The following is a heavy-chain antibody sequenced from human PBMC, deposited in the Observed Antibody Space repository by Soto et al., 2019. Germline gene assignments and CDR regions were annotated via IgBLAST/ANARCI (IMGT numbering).Heavy chain of an antibody. J-gene: IGHJ6*02. V-gene: IGHV3-33*01. CDR1: GFTFSSYG. CDR3: ARDYQDPGGDMDV. CDR2: IWYDGSNK. Sequence: PGGSLRLSCAPSGFTFSSYGMHWVRQAPCKGLEWVAGIWYDGSNKYYADSVEGRLTISRDNSKNTLYLQMNSLRAEDTAVYYCARDYQDPGGDMDVWGQGTTVTVS. D-gene: IGHD2-2*01.